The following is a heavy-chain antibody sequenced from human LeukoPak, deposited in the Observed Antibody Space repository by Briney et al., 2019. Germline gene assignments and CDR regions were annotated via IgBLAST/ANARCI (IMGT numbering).Heavy chain of an antibody. V-gene: IGHV4-39*01. CDR1: GGSISSSSDY. J-gene: IGHJ4*02. CDR3: ASHRVGATAFYYFDY. CDR2: IYYSGST. D-gene: IGHD1-26*01. Sequence: PSETLSLTCTVSGGSISSSSDYWGWIRQPPGKGLEWIGSIYYSGSTYYNPSLKSRVTISVDTSKNQFSLKLSSVTAADTAVYYCASHRVGATAFYYFDYWGQGTLVTVSS.